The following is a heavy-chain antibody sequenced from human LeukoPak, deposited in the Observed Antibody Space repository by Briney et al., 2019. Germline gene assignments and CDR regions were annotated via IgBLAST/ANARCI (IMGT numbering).Heavy chain of an antibody. D-gene: IGHD2-2*01. Sequence: GGALRLSCAASGFTFSSYWMHWVRQAPGKGLVWVSRINSDGSSTNNADSVKGRFTISRDNAKNTLYLLMNSLRAEDTAVYYCARPLGYCSSTSCSSPPYYYDYWGQGTLVTVSS. V-gene: IGHV3-74*01. CDR2: INSDGSST. J-gene: IGHJ4*02. CDR1: GFTFSSYW. CDR3: ARPLGYCSSTSCSSPPYYYDY.